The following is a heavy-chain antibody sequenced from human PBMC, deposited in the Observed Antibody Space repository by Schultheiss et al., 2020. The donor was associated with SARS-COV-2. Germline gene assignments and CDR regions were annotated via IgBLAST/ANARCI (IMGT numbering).Heavy chain of an antibody. D-gene: IGHD5-12*01. Sequence: SQTLSLTCTVSGGSISSYYWSWIRQPPGKGLEWIANMYHSGSTYYNPSLKSRVTISVDTSNNRFSLNLSSVTAADTAVYYCARAQWLRGDFDYWGQGTLVTVSS. CDR3: ARAQWLRGDFDY. J-gene: IGHJ4*02. V-gene: IGHV4-59*04. CDR1: GGSISSYY. CDR2: MYHSGST.